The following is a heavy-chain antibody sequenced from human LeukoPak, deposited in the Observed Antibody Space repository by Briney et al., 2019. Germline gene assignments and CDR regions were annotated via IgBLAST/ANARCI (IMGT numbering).Heavy chain of an antibody. CDR1: GYTFTSYD. D-gene: IGHD3-22*01. Sequence: ASVKVSCKASGYTFTSYDINWVRQATGQGLEWMGWMNPNSGNTGYAQKFQGRVTMTRNTSISTAYMELSSLRSEDTAAYYCARGLDYDSSGYYFRYWGQGTLVTVSS. CDR2: MNPNSGNT. CDR3: ARGLDYDSSGYYFRY. J-gene: IGHJ4*02. V-gene: IGHV1-8*01.